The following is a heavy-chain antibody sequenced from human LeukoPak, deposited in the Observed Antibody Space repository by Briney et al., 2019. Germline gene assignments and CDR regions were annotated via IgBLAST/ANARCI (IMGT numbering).Heavy chain of an antibody. D-gene: IGHD7-27*01. J-gene: IGHJ2*01. Sequence: SETLSLTCAVYGRSFSGYFWSWIRQPPGKGLEWIGEINHSGSTNYNPSLKSRVTISVDTSKNQFSLKLSSVTAADTAIYYCTRWKLGDWYFDLWGRGTLVTVSS. CDR1: GRSFSGYF. CDR3: TRWKLGDWYFDL. V-gene: IGHV4-34*01. CDR2: INHSGST.